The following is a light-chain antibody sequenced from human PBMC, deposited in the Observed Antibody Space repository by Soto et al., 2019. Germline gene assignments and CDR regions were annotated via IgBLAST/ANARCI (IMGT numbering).Light chain of an antibody. J-gene: IGKJ5*01. Sequence: EIVMTQSPVTLSVSPGERATLSCRASQNISRSLAWYQQKPGQGPSLLIYGTSTRATGIPARFSGSGSGTEFTLTISSLQSEEFATYYGQQADSFPITFGQGTRLEIK. V-gene: IGKV3-15*01. CDR1: QNISRS. CDR3: QQADSFPIT. CDR2: GTS.